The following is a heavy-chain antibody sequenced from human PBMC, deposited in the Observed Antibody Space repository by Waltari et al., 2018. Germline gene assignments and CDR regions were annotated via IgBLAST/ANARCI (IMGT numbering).Heavy chain of an antibody. CDR3: AREDGSGSSSFDY. V-gene: IGHV4-39*07. Sequence: QPQLQASGPGLVKPSETLSLTCTVSGASISNSTYYWGWIRQPPGKSVEWVGSIYYSGGTCYNPALKRRVTISVVTSQNQFSLKLSSVSAADTAVYYCAREDGSGSSSFDYWGQGTLVTVSS. D-gene: IGHD3-3*01. J-gene: IGHJ4*02. CDR2: IYYSGGT. CDR1: GASISNSTYY.